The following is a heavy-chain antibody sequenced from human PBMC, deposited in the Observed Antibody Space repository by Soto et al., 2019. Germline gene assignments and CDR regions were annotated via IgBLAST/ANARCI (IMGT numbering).Heavy chain of an antibody. J-gene: IGHJ6*03. CDR1: GFTFSSYS. CDR3: ARERPNMVRGEVIISSYYYYYMDV. Sequence: GGSLRLSCAASGFTFSSYSMNWVRQAPGKGLEWVSYISSSSSTIYYADSVKGRFTISRDNAKNSLYLQMNSLRAEDTAVYYCARERPNMVRGEVIISSYYYYYMDVWGKGTTVTVSS. CDR2: ISSSSSTI. D-gene: IGHD3-10*01. V-gene: IGHV3-48*01.